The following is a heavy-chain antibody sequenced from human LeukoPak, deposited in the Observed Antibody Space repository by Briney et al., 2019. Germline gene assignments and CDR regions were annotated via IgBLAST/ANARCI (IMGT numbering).Heavy chain of an antibody. CDR2: ISCSGSTI. V-gene: IGHV3-48*03. J-gene: IGHJ4*02. Sequence: GGSLRLSCAASGFTFSSYEMNWVRQAPGKGLEWVSYISCSGSTIYYADSVKGRFTISRDNAKNSLYLQMNSLRAEDTAVYYCARGGHSGYDDFDYWGQGTLVTVSS. CDR3: ARGGHSGYDDFDY. CDR1: GFTFSSYE. D-gene: IGHD5-12*01.